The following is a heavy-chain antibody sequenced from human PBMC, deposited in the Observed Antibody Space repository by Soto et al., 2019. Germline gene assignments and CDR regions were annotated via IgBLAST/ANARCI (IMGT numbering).Heavy chain of an antibody. V-gene: IGHV4-59*01. CDR2: IYYSGST. Sequence: SETLSLTCTVSGGSISSYYWSWIRQPPGKGLEWIGYIYYSGSTNYNPSLKSRVTISVDTSKNQFSLKLSSVTAADTAVYYCARAPYNWSDPWGQGTLVTVSS. CDR3: ARAPYNWSDP. CDR1: GGSISSYY. J-gene: IGHJ5*02.